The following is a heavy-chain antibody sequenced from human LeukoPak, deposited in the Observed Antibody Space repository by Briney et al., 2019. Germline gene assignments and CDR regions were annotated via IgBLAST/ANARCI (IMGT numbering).Heavy chain of an antibody. CDR1: GYTFTDYF. Sequence: ASVKISCKASGYTFTDYFIHWVHQAPGKELMWRGHVDPEDGEPVYADKFRGRVTFSADTATDTVFLDLSSLTSDDTAVYYCAKVSSTLASAGASSFDYWGQGTLVTVSS. J-gene: IGHJ4*02. D-gene: IGHD6-13*01. CDR2: VDPEDGEP. V-gene: IGHV1-69-2*01. CDR3: AKVSSTLASAGASSFDY.